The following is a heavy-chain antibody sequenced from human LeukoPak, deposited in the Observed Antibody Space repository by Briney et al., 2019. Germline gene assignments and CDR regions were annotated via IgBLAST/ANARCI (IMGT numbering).Heavy chain of an antibody. CDR2: IIPIFGTA. CDR1: GGTFSSYA. J-gene: IGHJ4*02. D-gene: IGHD6-19*01. Sequence: SVKVSCKTSGGTFSSYAISWVRQAPGQGLEWMGGIIPIFGTANYAQKFQGRVTITADKSTSTAYMELSSLRSEDTAVYYCARSIAVAGIEEGFDYWGQGTLVTVSS. V-gene: IGHV1-69*06. CDR3: ARSIAVAGIEEGFDY.